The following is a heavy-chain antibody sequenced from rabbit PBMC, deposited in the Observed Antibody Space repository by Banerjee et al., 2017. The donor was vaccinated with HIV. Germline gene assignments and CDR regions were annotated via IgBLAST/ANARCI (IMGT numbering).Heavy chain of an antibody. CDR2: IYPDYGST. V-gene: IGHV1S47*01. Sequence: QEQLVESGGGLVTLGGSLKLSCKASGIDFSSYGISWVRQAPGKGLEWIAYIYPDYGSTDYASWVNGRFTISLDNAQNTVFLQMTSLTAADTATYFCARGGYTYGYAGYAYATPFNLWGPGTLVTVS. J-gene: IGHJ4*01. D-gene: IGHD6-1*01. CDR3: ARGGYTYGYAGYAYATPFNL. CDR1: GIDFSSYG.